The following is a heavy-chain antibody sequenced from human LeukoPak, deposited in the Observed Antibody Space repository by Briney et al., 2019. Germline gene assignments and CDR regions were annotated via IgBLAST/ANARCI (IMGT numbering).Heavy chain of an antibody. Sequence: SETLSLTCTVSGGSISSYYWSWIRQPAGKGLEWIGRIYTRGSTNYNPSLKSRVTMSVDTSKNQFSLKLSSVTAADTAVYYCARDTDDYVWGSYRYDYWGQGTLVTVSS. CDR1: GGSISSYY. J-gene: IGHJ4*02. V-gene: IGHV4-4*07. D-gene: IGHD3-16*02. CDR3: ARDTDDYVWGSYRYDY. CDR2: IYTRGST.